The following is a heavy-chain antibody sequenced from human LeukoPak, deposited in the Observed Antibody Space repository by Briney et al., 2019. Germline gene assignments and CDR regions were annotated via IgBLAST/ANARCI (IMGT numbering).Heavy chain of an antibody. D-gene: IGHD6-19*01. V-gene: IGHV1-69*01. Sequence: SVKVSCKASGDTFTSYAISWVRQAPGQGLEWMGGIIPIFGTANYAQKFQGRVTITADESTSTAYMELSSLRSQDTAVYYCARGSSGWYYFDYWGQGTLVTVSS. CDR3: ARGSSGWYYFDY. CDR2: IIPIFGTA. CDR1: GDTFTSYA. J-gene: IGHJ4*02.